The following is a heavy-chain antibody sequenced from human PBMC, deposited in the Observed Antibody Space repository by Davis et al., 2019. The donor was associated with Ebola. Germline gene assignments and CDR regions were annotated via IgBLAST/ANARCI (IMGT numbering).Heavy chain of an antibody. J-gene: IGHJ6*02. Sequence: GESLKISCAASGFTVSSNYMSWVRQAPGKGLEWVSVIYSGGSTYYADSVKGRFTISRHNSKNTLYLQMNSLRAEDTAVYYCARLRGCSGGSCYSVPYGMDVWGQGTTVTVSS. CDR1: GFTVSSNY. V-gene: IGHV3-53*04. CDR2: IYSGGST. D-gene: IGHD2-15*01. CDR3: ARLRGCSGGSCYSVPYGMDV.